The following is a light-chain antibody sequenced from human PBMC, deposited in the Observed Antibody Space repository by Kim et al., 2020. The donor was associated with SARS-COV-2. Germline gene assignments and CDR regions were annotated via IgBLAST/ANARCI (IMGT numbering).Light chain of an antibody. CDR1: QSIATN. CDR2: DAS. V-gene: IGKV3-15*01. Sequence: EIVMTQSPATLSVSPGEGATLTCRASQSIATNLAWYQQKPGQAPRLLIYDASTRATGIPARFSGSGSGTQFTLSITSLQSEDFAVYYCQQYNKWPSWTFGLGTKVDIK. J-gene: IGKJ1*01. CDR3: QQYNKWPSWT.